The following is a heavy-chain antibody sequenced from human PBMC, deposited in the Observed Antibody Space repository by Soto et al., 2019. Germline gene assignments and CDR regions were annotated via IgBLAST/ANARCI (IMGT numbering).Heavy chain of an antibody. Sequence: QVQLVQSGAEVKKPGASVKVSCKASGYTFTGYYMHWVRQAPGQGLEWMGWINPNSGGTNYAQKFQGWVTMTRATSISTAYMELSRLRSDDTAVYYCARVAWGGSSCEKRGHYYCGMDVWGQGTTVTVSS. CDR2: INPNSGGT. J-gene: IGHJ6*02. V-gene: IGHV1-2*04. D-gene: IGHD3-16*01. CDR3: ARVAWGGSSCEKRGHYYCGMDV. CDR1: GYTFTGYY.